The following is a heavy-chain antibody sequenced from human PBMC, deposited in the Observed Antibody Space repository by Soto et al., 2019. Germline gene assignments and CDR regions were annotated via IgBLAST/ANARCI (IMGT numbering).Heavy chain of an antibody. D-gene: IGHD3-10*01. CDR3: ARGQEVGSHFFDS. J-gene: IGHJ4*02. Sequence: GSSLRLSCEASGFTFSGFGMHWVRQPTGKGLEWVSTIGTAGDTYYAVSVKGRFTISRDNAKNSLSLQMNSLRAGDTAVYFCARGQEVGSHFFDSWGKGTLV. CDR1: GFTFSGFG. CDR2: IGTAGDT. V-gene: IGHV3-13*01.